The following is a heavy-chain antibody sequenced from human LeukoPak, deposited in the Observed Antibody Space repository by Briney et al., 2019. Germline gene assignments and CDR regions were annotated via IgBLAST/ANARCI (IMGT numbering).Heavy chain of an antibody. J-gene: IGHJ4*02. CDR3: ARGQRDSSGWYEVYYFDY. V-gene: IGHV4-34*01. D-gene: IGHD6-19*01. CDR2: INHSGST. Sequence: SETLSFTCAVYGGSFSGYYWSWIRQPPGKGLEWIGEINHSGSTNYNPSLKSRVTISADTSKNQFSLKLSSVTAADTAVYYCARGQRDSSGWYEVYYFDYWGQGTLVTVSS. CDR1: GGSFSGYY.